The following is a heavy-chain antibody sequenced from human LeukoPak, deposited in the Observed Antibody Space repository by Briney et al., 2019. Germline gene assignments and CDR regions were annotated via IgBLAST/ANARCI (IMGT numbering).Heavy chain of an antibody. D-gene: IGHD6-13*01. V-gene: IGHV1-18*01. CDR1: GYTFTSYA. J-gene: IGHJ4*02. CDR3: ARGAAAGTGNFDY. CDR2: ISAYNGDT. Sequence: ASVKVSCKASGYTFTSYAFTWVRQAPGQGLEWMGWISAYNGDTNYVQKLQGRVTVTTDTSTSTAYMELRSLRSDDTAVYYCARGAAAGTGNFDYWGQGTLVTVSS.